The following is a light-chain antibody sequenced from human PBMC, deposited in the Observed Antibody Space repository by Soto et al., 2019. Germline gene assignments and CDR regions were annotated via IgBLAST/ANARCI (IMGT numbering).Light chain of an antibody. Sequence: QSALTQPASVSGSPGQSITISCTGTSSDVGGYNYVSWCQQHPGKAPTLMIYDVSERPSGVSDRFSGSKSGNTASLTISGLQAEDEADYYCCSYTSSSARVFGGGTKLTVL. J-gene: IGLJ3*02. V-gene: IGLV2-14*01. CDR3: CSYTSSSARV. CDR1: SSDVGGYNY. CDR2: DVS.